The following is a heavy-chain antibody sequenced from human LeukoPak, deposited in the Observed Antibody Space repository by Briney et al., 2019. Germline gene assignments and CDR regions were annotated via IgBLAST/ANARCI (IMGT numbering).Heavy chain of an antibody. CDR2: INHSGST. V-gene: IGHV4-34*01. Sequence: PSETLSLTCAVYGGSFSGYYWSWIRQPPGKGLEWIGEINHSGSTNYNPSLKSRVTVSVDKSKNQFSLMLTSVTAADTAVYYCARKGLSPPPGPQPDTRRTAFDSWGQGTMVTVSS. CDR1: GGSFSGYY. D-gene: IGHD1-1*01. CDR3: ARKGLSPPPGPQPDTRRTAFDS. J-gene: IGHJ3*01.